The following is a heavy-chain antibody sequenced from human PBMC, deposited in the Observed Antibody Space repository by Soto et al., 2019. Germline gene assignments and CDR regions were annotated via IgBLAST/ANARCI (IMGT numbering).Heavy chain of an antibody. D-gene: IGHD2-15*01. CDR2: IYPGDSDT. Sequence: LGESLKISCKGSGYSFTSYWIGWVRQMPGKGLEWMGIIYPGDSDTRYSPSFQGQVTISADKSISTAYLQWSSLKASDTAMYYCARCSGGSCLPGGQFDYWGQGTLVTVSS. CDR1: GYSFTSYW. J-gene: IGHJ4*02. CDR3: ARCSGGSCLPGGQFDY. V-gene: IGHV5-51*01.